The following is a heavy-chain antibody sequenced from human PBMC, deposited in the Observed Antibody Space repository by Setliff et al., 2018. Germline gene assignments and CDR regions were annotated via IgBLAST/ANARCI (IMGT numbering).Heavy chain of an antibody. J-gene: IGHJ1*01. Sequence: PSETLSLTCTVSGASISSSRDYWGWIRQPPGKGLEWIGSIYYSGSTYYNPSLKSRVTISIDTSQQFSLRLSSVTAADTAVYYCARRVSGSMQDWWGQGTLVTVSS. CDR3: ARRVSGSMQDW. D-gene: IGHD1-1*01. CDR1: GASISSSRDY. CDR2: IYYSGST. V-gene: IGHV4-39*01.